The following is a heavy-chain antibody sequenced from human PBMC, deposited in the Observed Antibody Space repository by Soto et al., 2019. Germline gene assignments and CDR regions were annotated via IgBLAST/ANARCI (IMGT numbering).Heavy chain of an antibody. D-gene: IGHD3-10*01. J-gene: IGHJ5*02. Sequence: EVQLLESGGGLIQPGGSLRLSCAASGLTFTTYAMRWVRQAPGKGLEWVSAISASGDITYYADSVKGRFTISRDSSKNNRYLQMNGLRAEDTAIYYCAKDSHLIPGGSNHWGQGTLVTVSS. CDR3: AKDSHLIPGGSNH. CDR1: GLTFTTYA. CDR2: ISASGDIT. V-gene: IGHV3-23*01.